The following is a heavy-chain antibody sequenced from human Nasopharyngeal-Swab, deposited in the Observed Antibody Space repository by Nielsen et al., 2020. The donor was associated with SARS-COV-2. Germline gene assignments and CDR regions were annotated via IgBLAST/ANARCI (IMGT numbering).Heavy chain of an antibody. J-gene: IGHJ3*02. CDR3: ARGVISSFDAFDI. CDR2: IYYSGST. D-gene: IGHD3-16*02. CDR1: WCPLSSSRYF. Sequence: SEALSPPRPFPWCPLSSSRYFLGRVRQPPGKGLEWIGSIYYSGSTYYNPSLKSRVTISVDTSKNQFSLKLSSVTAADTAVYYCARGVISSFDAFDIWGQGTMVTVSS. V-gene: IGHV4-39*01.